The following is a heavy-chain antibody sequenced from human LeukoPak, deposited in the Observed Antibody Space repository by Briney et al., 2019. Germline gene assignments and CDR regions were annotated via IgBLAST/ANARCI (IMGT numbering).Heavy chain of an antibody. D-gene: IGHD2-21*02. J-gene: IGHJ4*02. CDR2: FGGSGGTI. CDR3: AKSDCGGDCHLLDY. V-gene: IGHV3-23*01. Sequence: GGSLRLSCAASGFTFSTYAKSWVRQAPGKGLEWVSHFGGSGGTIYYADSVKGRFTISRDNSKNTLYLQMNSLRAEDTAVYYCAKSDCGGDCHLLDYWGQGTLVTVSS. CDR1: GFTFSTYA.